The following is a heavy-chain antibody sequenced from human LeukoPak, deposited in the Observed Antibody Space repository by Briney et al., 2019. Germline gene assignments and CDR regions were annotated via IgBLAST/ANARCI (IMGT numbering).Heavy chain of an antibody. J-gene: IGHJ6*02. CDR3: ARVPMARGVIPSGMDV. Sequence: ASVKVSCKASGYTFTGYYMHWVRQAPGQGLEWMGWINPNSGGTNYAQKFQGRVTMTRDTSISTAYMELSRLRSDDTAVYYCARVPMARGVIPSGMDVWGQGTTVTVSS. CDR2: INPNSGGT. CDR1: GYTFTGYY. V-gene: IGHV1-2*02. D-gene: IGHD3-10*01.